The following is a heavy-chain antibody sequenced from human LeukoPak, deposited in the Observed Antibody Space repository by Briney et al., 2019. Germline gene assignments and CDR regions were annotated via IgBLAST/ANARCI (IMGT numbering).Heavy chain of an antibody. CDR3: AKDLSRGSSYGRRNYYYYGMDV. CDR1: GFTFSSYA. D-gene: IGHD5-18*01. J-gene: IGHJ6*02. Sequence: PGGALRLSCAASGFTFSSYAMSWVRQAPGKGLEWVSAISGSGGSTYYADSVKGRFTISRDNSKNTLYLQMNSLRAEDTAVYYCAKDLSRGSSYGRRNYYYYGMDVWGQGTTVTVSS. CDR2: ISGSGGST. V-gene: IGHV3-23*01.